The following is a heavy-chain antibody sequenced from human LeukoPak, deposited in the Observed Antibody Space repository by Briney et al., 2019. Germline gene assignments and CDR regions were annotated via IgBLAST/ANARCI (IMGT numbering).Heavy chain of an antibody. V-gene: IGHV3-23*01. D-gene: IGHD7-27*01. CDR1: GFTFSSYA. CDR2: ISGSGGST. J-gene: IGHJ3*02. CDR3: AKDLSAGTNWGDAFDI. Sequence: GGSLRLSCAASGFTFSSYAMSWVRQAPGKGLEWVSAISGSGGSTYYADSVKGRFTISRDNSKNTLYLQMNSLRAEDTAVYYCAKDLSAGTNWGDAFDIWGQGTMVTVSS.